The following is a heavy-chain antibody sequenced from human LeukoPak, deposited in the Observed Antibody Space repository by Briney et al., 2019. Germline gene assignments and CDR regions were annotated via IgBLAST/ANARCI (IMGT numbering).Heavy chain of an antibody. V-gene: IGHV3-48*01. J-gene: IGHJ4*02. CDR1: GFTFSTYS. CDR3: ARAVAVYFDY. CDR2: ISSSTGTI. Sequence: QSGGSLRLSCAASGFTFSTYSMNWVRQAPGKGLEWASYISSSTGTIYYADSVKGRFTISRDNVKNSLYLQMNSLRAEDTAVYYCARAVAVYFDYWGQGTLVTVSS. D-gene: IGHD6-19*01.